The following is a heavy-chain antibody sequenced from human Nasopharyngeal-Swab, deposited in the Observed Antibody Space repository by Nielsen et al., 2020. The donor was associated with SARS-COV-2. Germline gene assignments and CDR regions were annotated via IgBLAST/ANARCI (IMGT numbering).Heavy chain of an antibody. D-gene: IGHD3-3*01. Sequence: SETLSLTCTVSAGSFSSYYWSWIRQSPGKGLEWIGYIYYSGNTNYNPSLKSRVTISVDTSKKQFSLKLSSVTAADTAVYYCARGVPITLVGVVSSGGNQFDPWGQGTLITVSS. J-gene: IGHJ5*02. V-gene: IGHV4-59*08. CDR3: ARGVPITLVGVVSSGGNQFDP. CDR1: AGSFSSYY. CDR2: IYYSGNT.